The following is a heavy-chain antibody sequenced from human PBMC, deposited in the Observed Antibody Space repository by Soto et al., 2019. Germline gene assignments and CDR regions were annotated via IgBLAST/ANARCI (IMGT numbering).Heavy chain of an antibody. J-gene: IGHJ5*02. CDR1: GGSISSGDYY. Sequence: QVQLQESGPGLVKPSQTLSLTCTVSGGSISSGDYYWSWIHQPPGKGLEWIGYIYYSGSTYYNPSLKSRVTISVDTSKNQFSLKLSSVTAADTAVYYCARVGERVVVTGGANWFDPWGQGTLVTVSS. CDR2: IYYSGST. CDR3: ARVGERVVVTGGANWFDP. D-gene: IGHD3-22*01. V-gene: IGHV4-30-4*01.